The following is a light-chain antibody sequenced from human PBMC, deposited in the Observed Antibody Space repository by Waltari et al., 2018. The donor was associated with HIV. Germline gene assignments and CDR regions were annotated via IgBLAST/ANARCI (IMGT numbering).Light chain of an antibody. CDR2: EDN. V-gene: IGLV2-14*01. Sequence: QSALTQSASVSGSPGQSITISCTGTSSDVGGYNYVSWYQQHPDNAPKPIIYEDNNRPSWVSNLFSGSRSGDTASLPISGLQAEDEAVYYCGSYTSISTVFGGGTKLTVL. CDR3: GSYTSISTV. CDR1: SSDVGGYNY. J-gene: IGLJ3*02.